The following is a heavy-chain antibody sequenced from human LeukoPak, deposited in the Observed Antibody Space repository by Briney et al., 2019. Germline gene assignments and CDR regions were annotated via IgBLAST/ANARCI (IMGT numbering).Heavy chain of an antibody. CDR1: GFTFSDYY. CDR3: ARESRMVPAVPAGY. CDR2: ISSSGSTI. V-gene: IGHV3-11*01. Sequence: GGSLRLSCAASGFTFSDYYMSWIRQAPGKGLEWVSYISSSGSTIYYADSVKGRFTISRDNAKNSLYLQMSSLRAEDTAVYYCARESRMVPAVPAGYWGQGTLVTVSS. D-gene: IGHD2-2*01. J-gene: IGHJ4*02.